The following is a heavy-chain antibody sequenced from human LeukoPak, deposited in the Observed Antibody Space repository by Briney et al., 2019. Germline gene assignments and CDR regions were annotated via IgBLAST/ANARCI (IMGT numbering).Heavy chain of an antibody. V-gene: IGHV3-48*01. CDR1: GFTFSSFG. J-gene: IGHJ4*02. CDR2: ISSSSSTI. CDR3: ARRITGTTSDSFDY. D-gene: IGHD1-20*01. Sequence: GGSLRLSCAASGFTFSSFGMNWVRQAPGKGLEWVSYISSSSSTIYYADSVKGRFTISRDNAKNSLYLQMNSLRAEDTAVYYCARRITGTTSDSFDYWGQGTLVTVSS.